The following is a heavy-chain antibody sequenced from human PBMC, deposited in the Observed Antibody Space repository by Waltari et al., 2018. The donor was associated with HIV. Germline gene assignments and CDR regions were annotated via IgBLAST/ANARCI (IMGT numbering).Heavy chain of an antibody. CDR1: GLPFTDYT. Sequence: EVQLVVSGGQLVQLGAHLSLSSLASGLPFTDYTLNWVRQGPGKGWEWVAYISATGTTIFYANSVKGRFTVSRDNVENSLYLDMSSLRAEDTGDYYCARCETVVTPFINKYLGLDVWGPGTTVTVSS. D-gene: IGHD2-15*01. V-gene: IGHV3-48*03. CDR3: ARCETVVTPFINKYLGLDV. J-gene: IGHJ6*02. CDR2: ISATGTTI.